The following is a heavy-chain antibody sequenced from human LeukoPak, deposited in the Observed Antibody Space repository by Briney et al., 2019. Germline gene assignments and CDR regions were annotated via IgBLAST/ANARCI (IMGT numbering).Heavy chain of an antibody. Sequence: PSETLSLTCTVSGGSISSSSYYWGWIRQPPGKGLEWIGSIYYSGSTYYNPSLKSRVTISVDTSKNQFSLKLSSVTAADTAVYYCARDLGYYGSGSYYKLPHYFDYWGQGTLVTVSS. D-gene: IGHD3-10*01. CDR1: GGSISSSSYY. CDR2: IYYSGST. V-gene: IGHV4-39*07. J-gene: IGHJ4*02. CDR3: ARDLGYYGSGSYYKLPHYFDY.